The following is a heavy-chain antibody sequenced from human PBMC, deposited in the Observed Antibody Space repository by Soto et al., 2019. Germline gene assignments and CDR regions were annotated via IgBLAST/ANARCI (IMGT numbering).Heavy chain of an antibody. CDR2: ISGSGYST. J-gene: IGHJ5*02. CDR1: GFTFSSYA. Sequence: EVQLLESGGGLVQPGGSLRLSCTPSGFTFSSYAMTWVRQAPGRGLEWVSAISGSGYSTYYADSVQGRFTISRDNSKNTLYLQMNSLRAADTAVYYCAKEPHNDFSSVPGKWFDPWGQGTLVIVSS. D-gene: IGHD3-3*01. V-gene: IGHV3-23*01. CDR3: AKEPHNDFSSVPGKWFDP.